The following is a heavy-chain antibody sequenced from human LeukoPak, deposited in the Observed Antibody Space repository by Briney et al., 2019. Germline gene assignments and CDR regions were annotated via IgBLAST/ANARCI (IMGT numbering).Heavy chain of an antibody. CDR2: ICGSGGCT. CDR1: GFTFSSHA. D-gene: IGHD2-15*01. CDR3: AKVRGGLLAANPGN. Sequence: GGSLRLSCAASGFTFSSHALNWVRQAPGKGLEWVSAICGSGGCTHYADSVKGRFTISRDNSKNTVYLQMSSLRAEDTAIYYVAKVRGGLLAANPGNGGQETLFSVSP. V-gene: IGHV3-23*01. J-gene: IGHJ4*02.